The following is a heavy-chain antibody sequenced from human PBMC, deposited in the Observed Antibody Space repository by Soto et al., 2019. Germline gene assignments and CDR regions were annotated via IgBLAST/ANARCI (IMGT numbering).Heavy chain of an antibody. V-gene: IGHV1-18*01. CDR2: ISTYNGDK. Sequence: QVQLVQYGDEVKKPGASVKVSCKASGYTFTRSGISWVRQAPGQGLEWMGWISTYNGDKNYAQTFQGRVTMTTDTSTSTVHMEVRILRSDDTAVYYCAREGVAPYYYYGMDVWGQGTPVTVSS. CDR1: GYTFTRSG. D-gene: IGHD5-12*01. J-gene: IGHJ6*02. CDR3: AREGVAPYYYYGMDV.